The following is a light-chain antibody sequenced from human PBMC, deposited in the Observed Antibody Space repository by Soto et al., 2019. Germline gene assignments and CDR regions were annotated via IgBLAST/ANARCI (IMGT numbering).Light chain of an antibody. J-gene: IGLJ2*01. CDR2: RNH. CDR3: AAWDDSLRAVV. CDR1: GSNIGTHA. Sequence: VLTQSPSESATPGQRVTISCSGSGSNIGTHAVNWYQQVPGTAPTLLIFRNHQRPSGVPDRFSGSKSGTSASLAISGPQSEDEADYYCAAWDDSLRAVVFGGGTKLTVL. V-gene: IGLV1-44*01.